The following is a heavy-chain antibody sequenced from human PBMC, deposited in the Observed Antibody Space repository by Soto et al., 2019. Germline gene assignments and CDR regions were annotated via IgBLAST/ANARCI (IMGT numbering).Heavy chain of an antibody. CDR3: AKSITITGTKGGAFDI. D-gene: IGHD1-7*01. J-gene: IGHJ3*02. V-gene: IGHV3-23*01. CDR1: GFTFSSYA. CDR2: ISGSGGST. Sequence: GGSLRLSCAASGFTFSSYAMSWFRQAPWKGLEWVSAISGSGGSTYYADSVKGRFTISRDNSKNTLYLQMNSLRAEDTAVYYCAKSITITGTKGGAFDIWGQGTMVTVSS.